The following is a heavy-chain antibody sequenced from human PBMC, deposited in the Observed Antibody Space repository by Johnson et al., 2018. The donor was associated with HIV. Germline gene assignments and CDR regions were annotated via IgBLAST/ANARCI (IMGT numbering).Heavy chain of an antibody. Sequence: VQLVESGGGLVQPGGSLRLSCAASGFTFSSYDMHWVRQATGKGLEWVSAIGTAGDTYYPGSVKGRFTISRENAKNSLYLQMNSLRAEDTAVYYCAREDLYGAGPDAFDIWGQGTMVTVSS. CDR3: AREDLYGAGPDAFDI. V-gene: IGHV3-13*01. CDR2: IGTAGDT. D-gene: IGHD4-17*01. CDR1: GFTFSSYD. J-gene: IGHJ3*02.